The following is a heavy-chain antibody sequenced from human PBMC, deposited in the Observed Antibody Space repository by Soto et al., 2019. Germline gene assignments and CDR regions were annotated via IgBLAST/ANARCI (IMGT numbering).Heavy chain of an antibody. Sequence: QVQLVQSGAEVKKPGASVKVSCKASGYTFTRHGISWVRQAPGQGLEWMGWISGYNGITNYAQKLQGRVTMTTDTSXSXXEMELRSLRSDATAVYYCARDGGYYYDSSGYYCDYWGQGTLVTVSS. J-gene: IGHJ4*02. V-gene: IGHV1-18*01. D-gene: IGHD3-22*01. CDR2: ISGYNGIT. CDR1: GYTFTRHG. CDR3: ARDGGYYYDSSGYYCDY.